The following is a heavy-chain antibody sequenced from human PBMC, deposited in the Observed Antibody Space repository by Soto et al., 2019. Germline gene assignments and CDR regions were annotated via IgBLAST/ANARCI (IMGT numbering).Heavy chain of an antibody. J-gene: IGHJ4*02. CDR2: IYYSGST. CDR1: GGSINSGAYY. V-gene: IGHV4-31*03. CDR3: ARVSDSGSYFTFDY. Sequence: QVQLQKSGPGLVKPSQTLSLTCTVSGGSINSGAYYWNWIRQHPGKGLEWIGYIYYSGSTYYNPSLKSRITISVDTSKNHFSLKLTSVTAADTAVYYCARVSDSGSYFTFDYWGQGTLVTVSS. D-gene: IGHD1-26*01.